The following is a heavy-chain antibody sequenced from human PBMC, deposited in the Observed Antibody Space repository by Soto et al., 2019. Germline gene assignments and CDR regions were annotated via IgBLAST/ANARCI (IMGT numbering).Heavy chain of an antibody. CDR1: GFTFSSYW. CDR2: IKQDGSEK. V-gene: IGHV3-7*01. Sequence: GGSLRLSCAASGFTFSSYWMSWVRQAPGKGLEWVANIKQDGSEKYYVDSVKGRFTISRDNAKNSLYLQMNSLRAEDTAVYYCARVQSGYDWANYYYYYYMDVWGKGTTVTVSS. J-gene: IGHJ6*03. CDR3: ARVQSGYDWANYYYYYYMDV. D-gene: IGHD5-12*01.